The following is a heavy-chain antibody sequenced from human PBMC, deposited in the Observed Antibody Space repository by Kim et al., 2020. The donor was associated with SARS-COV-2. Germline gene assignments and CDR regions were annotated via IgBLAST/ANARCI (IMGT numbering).Heavy chain of an antibody. D-gene: IGHD2-15*01. Sequence: GESLKISCKGSGYSFTSYWIGWVRQMPGKGLEWMGIIYPGDSDTRYSPSFQGQVTISADKSISTAYLQWSSLKASDTAMYYCARHIVVVAATPLGWFDPWGQGTLVTVSS. CDR2: IYPGDSDT. CDR3: ARHIVVVAATPLGWFDP. V-gene: IGHV5-51*01. J-gene: IGHJ5*02. CDR1: GYSFTSYW.